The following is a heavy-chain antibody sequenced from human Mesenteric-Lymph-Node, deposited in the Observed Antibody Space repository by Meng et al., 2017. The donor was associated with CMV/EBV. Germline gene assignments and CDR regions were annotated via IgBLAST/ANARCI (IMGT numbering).Heavy chain of an antibody. J-gene: IGHJ4*02. CDR3: ARVGRGQQQLDHFDY. CDR1: GSALTNYY. Sequence: SGSALTNYYMHWGRQAAGQGLEWMGMINPSGGGRSYAQRFQGRVTMTRDTSTTTVYMELSSLISEDTAVYYCARVGRGQQQLDHFDYWGQGTLVTVSS. D-gene: IGHD1-1*01. V-gene: IGHV1-46*01. CDR2: INPSGGGR.